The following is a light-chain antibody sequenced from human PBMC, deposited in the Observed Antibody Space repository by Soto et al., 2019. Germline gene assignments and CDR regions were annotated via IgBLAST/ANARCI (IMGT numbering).Light chain of an antibody. CDR1: SSDVGSYNY. J-gene: IGLJ1*01. CDR2: DVS. Sequence: QSALTQPASVSGSPGQSITIPCTGTSSDVGSYNYVSWYQQHPGKAPKLMIYDVSNRPSGVSNRFSGSKSGNTASLTISGLQAEDEADYYCSSYTSSSTRVFGTGTKSPS. V-gene: IGLV2-14*01. CDR3: SSYTSSSTRV.